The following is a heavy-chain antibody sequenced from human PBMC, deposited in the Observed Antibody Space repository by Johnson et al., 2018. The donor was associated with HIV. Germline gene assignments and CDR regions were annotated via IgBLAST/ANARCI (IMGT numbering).Heavy chain of an antibody. V-gene: IGHV3-20*04. CDR1: GFTFSSYG. D-gene: IGHD2/OR15-2a*01. J-gene: IGHJ3*02. CDR2: INWNGGST. Sequence: VQLVESGGGVVQPGRSLRLSCAASGFTFSSYGMSWVRQAPGKGLEWVSGINWNGGSTGYADSVKGRFTISRDNAKNSLYLQMNSLRAEDTALYYCARGRATFRAYGAFDIWGQGTMVTVSS. CDR3: ARGRATFRAYGAFDI.